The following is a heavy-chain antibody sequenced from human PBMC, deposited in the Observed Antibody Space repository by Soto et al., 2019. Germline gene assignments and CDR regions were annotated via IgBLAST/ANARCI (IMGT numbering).Heavy chain of an antibody. CDR2: INHSGGT. CDR3: PRMRWEQPWVFDY. D-gene: IGHD1-26*01. V-gene: IGHV4-34*01. Sequence: PSETLSLTCAVYGGSFSGYYWSWIRQPPVKGLEWIGEINHSGGTNYNPSLKSRVTISVDTSKNQFSLKLSSVTAADTAVFYCPRMRWEQPWVFDYWGQGTPVTVYS. J-gene: IGHJ4*02. CDR1: GGSFSGYY.